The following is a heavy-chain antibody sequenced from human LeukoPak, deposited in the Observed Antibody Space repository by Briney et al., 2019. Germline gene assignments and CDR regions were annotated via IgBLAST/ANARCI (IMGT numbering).Heavy chain of an antibody. CDR2: INHSGST. CDR3: ARGSYYGSGSYVLDFDY. D-gene: IGHD3-10*01. V-gene: IGHV4-34*01. Sequence: SETLSLTRAVYGGSFSGYYWSWIRQPPGKGLEWIGEINHSGSTNYNPSLKSRVTLSVDTSKNQFSLKLSSVTAADTAVYYCARGSYYGSGSYVLDFDYWGQGTLVTVSS. J-gene: IGHJ4*02. CDR1: GGSFSGYY.